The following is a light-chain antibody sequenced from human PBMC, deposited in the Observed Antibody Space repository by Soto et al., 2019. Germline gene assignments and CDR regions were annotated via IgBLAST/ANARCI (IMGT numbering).Light chain of an antibody. CDR2: GAS. Sequence: EIVLTQSPGTLSLSPGERATLSCRASQSVSSSYLAWYQQKPGQAPRLLIYGASSRATGIPDRFSGSGSGTDFTLTISRLEPEDFAVYYCQQYGSSPAWTFGQGTNVDIK. CDR1: QSVSSSY. CDR3: QQYGSSPAWT. J-gene: IGKJ1*01. V-gene: IGKV3-20*01.